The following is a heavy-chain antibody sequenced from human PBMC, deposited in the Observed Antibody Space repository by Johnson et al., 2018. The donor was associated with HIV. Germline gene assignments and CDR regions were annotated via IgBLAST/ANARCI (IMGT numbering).Heavy chain of an antibody. CDR3: AREIIAARPSAFDI. V-gene: IGHV3-13*01. CDR1: GFTVSSNY. Sequence: VQLVESGGGLVQPGGSLRLSCAASGFTVSSNYMHWVRQATGKGLEWVSAIGTAGDTYYPGSVKGRFTISRENAKNSLYLQMNSLRAEDTAVYYCAREIIAARPSAFDIWGQGTMVTVSS. CDR2: IGTAGDT. J-gene: IGHJ3*02. D-gene: IGHD6-6*01.